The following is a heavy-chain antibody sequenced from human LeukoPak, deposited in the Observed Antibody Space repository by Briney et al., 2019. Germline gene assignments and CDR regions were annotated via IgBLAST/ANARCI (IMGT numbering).Heavy chain of an antibody. CDR3: ARRDISSGRSFDY. J-gene: IGHJ4*02. CDR1: GGSISNYH. D-gene: IGHD6-19*01. Sequence: SETLSLTCTVSGGSISNYHWSWIRQPAGKGLEWIGQIHTSGSTNYNPPLKSRVTMSIDTPENQLSLTIRSVTAADTAVYYCARRDISSGRSFDYWGQGRLVSVSS. V-gene: IGHV4-4*07. CDR2: IHTSGST.